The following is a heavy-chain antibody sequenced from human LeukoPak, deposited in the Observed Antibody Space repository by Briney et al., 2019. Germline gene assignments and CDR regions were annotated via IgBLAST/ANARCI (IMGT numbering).Heavy chain of an antibody. CDR2: INPDGTST. CDR1: GFTFSPYW. CDR3: AIRRGYTYVDDY. D-gene: IGHD5-18*01. V-gene: IGHV3-74*01. J-gene: IGHJ4*02. Sequence: GGSLRLSCAASGFTFSPYWMLWVRQAPRKGLVWVSRINPDGTSTGYADYVKGRFTISRDNAKNTLYLQMDSLRAEDTAVYYCAIRRGYTYVDDYWGQGTLVTVSS.